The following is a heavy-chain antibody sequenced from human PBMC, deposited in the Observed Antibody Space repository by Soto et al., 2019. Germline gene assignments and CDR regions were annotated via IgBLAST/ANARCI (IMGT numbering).Heavy chain of an antibody. D-gene: IGHD2-8*01. Sequence: GASVKVSCKASGYSFTDYHIHWVRQAPGQGLEWLGRINPKSGGTSTAQKFQGWVTMTTDTSISTASMELTRLTSDDTAIYYCARGDSTDCSNGVCSFFYNHDMDVWGQGTTVTVSS. CDR3: ARGDSTDCSNGVCSFFYNHDMDV. J-gene: IGHJ6*02. CDR1: GYSFTDYH. CDR2: INPKSGGT. V-gene: IGHV1-2*04.